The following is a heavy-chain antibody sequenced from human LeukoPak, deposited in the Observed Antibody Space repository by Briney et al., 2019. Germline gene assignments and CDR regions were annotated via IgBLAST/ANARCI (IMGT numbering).Heavy chain of an antibody. CDR3: ARVRYQLKGNWFDP. CDR2: ISAYNGNT. CDR1: GYTFTSDG. J-gene: IGHJ5*02. D-gene: IGHD2-2*01. Sequence: ASVRVSCKASGYTFTSDGISWVRQAPGQGLEWMGWISAYNGNTNYAQKLQGRVTMTTDTSTSTAYMELRSLRSDDTAVYYCARVRYQLKGNWFDPWGQGTLVTVSS. V-gene: IGHV1-18*01.